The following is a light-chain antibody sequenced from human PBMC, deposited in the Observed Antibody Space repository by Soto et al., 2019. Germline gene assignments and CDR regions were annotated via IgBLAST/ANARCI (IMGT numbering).Light chain of an antibody. J-gene: IGLJ2*01. CDR1: SSNIGSNY. CDR3: AAWDDSLSGHVV. CDR2: RSN. V-gene: IGLV1-47*01. Sequence: QSVLTQPPSASGTPGQRVTISCSGSSSNIGSNYAYWYQQLPGAAPKLLIYRSNQRPSGVPDRFSGSKSGTSASLAISGLQSEDEADYYCAAWDDSLSGHVVFGGGTKLTVL.